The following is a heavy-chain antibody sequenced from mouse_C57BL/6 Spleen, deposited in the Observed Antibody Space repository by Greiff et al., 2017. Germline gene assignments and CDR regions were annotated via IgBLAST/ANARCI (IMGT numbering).Heavy chain of an antibody. CDR3: TGWGSEGFAY. CDR1: GFTFSNYW. V-gene: IGHV6-3*01. Sequence: EVKLVESGGGLVQPGGSMKLSCVASGFTFSNYWMNWVRQSPEKGLEWVAQIRLKSDNYATHYAESVKGRFTISRDDSKSSVYLQMNNLRAEDTGIYYCTGWGSEGFAYWGQGTLVTVSA. CDR2: IRLKSDNYAT. J-gene: IGHJ3*01.